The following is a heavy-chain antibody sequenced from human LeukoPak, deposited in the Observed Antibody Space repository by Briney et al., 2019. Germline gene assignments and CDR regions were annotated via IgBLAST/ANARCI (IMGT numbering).Heavy chain of an antibody. Sequence: GGSLRLSCAASGFTFSTYWMSWVRQAPGKGLEWVAKIKPDGSEKYYVDSVKGRFTIPRDKAKNSLYLQMNSLRDEDTAVYYCARGGYSYGHDYWGQGTLVTVSS. D-gene: IGHD5-18*01. J-gene: IGHJ4*02. V-gene: IGHV3-7*01. CDR1: GFTFSTYW. CDR3: ARGGYSYGHDY. CDR2: IKPDGSEK.